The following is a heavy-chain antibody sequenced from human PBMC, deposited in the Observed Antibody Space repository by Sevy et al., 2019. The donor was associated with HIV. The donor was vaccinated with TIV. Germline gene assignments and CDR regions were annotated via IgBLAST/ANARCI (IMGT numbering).Heavy chain of an antibody. CDR3: SLNTRGSSGAFDY. Sequence: GGSLRLSCAASGFTFSNAWMSWVRQAPGKGLEWVGRIKRKTDGGTTDYAAPVKGRFTIARDDSKNTLNLQMNSLKNEDKAAYYCSLNTRGSSGAFDYWGQGALVTVSS. CDR1: GFTFSNAW. J-gene: IGHJ4*02. D-gene: IGHD3-22*01. V-gene: IGHV3-15*01. CDR2: IKRKTDGGTT.